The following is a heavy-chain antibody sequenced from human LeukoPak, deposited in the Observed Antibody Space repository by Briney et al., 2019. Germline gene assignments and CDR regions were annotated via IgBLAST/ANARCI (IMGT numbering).Heavy chain of an antibody. J-gene: IGHJ4*02. CDR1: GFTFSSYA. Sequence: GGSLRLSCAASGFTFSSYAMSWVRQAPGKGLEWVSAISGSGGSTYYADSVKGRFTISRDNSKNTLYLQMNSLRAEDTAVYYCAKDNYYDSSGYLEVWGQGTLVTVSS. D-gene: IGHD3-22*01. V-gene: IGHV3-23*01. CDR3: AKDNYYDSSGYLEV. CDR2: ISGSGGST.